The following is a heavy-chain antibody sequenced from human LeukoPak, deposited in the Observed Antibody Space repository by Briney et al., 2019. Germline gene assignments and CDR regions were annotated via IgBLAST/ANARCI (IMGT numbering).Heavy chain of an antibody. V-gene: IGHV3-23*01. CDR1: GFTLNEHA. CDR3: ARGRSTNFLDV. J-gene: IGHJ6*02. Sequence: GGSLRLSCAVSGFTLNEHAVSWVRQAPGKGLEWVSAIIDVGDTYYADSVKGRFTIYRDYSRNTLYLQMNSLRAEDTAVYYCARGRSTNFLDVWGQGTTVTVSS. CDR2: IIDVGDT. D-gene: IGHD2-2*01.